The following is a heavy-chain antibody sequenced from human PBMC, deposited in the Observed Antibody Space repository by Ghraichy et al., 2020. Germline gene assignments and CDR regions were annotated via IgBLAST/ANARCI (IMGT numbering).Heavy chain of an antibody. CDR1: DVSNNNYY. Sequence: SETLSLTCSVSDVSNNNYYWTWIRRPPGMRLEWIGSSSGSGGDTNYNPSLESRVTISIDRSRNQFSLKLTSVTAADTALYYCARRRRIGARGDALDVWGQGTTVTVSS. V-gene: IGHV4-4*08. CDR3: ARRRRIGARGDALDV. CDR2: SSGSGGDT. J-gene: IGHJ6*02. D-gene: IGHD6-6*01.